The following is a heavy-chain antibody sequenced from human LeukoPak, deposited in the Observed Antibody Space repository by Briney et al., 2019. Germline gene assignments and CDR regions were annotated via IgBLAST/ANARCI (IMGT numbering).Heavy chain of an antibody. J-gene: IGHJ4*02. CDR1: GYTFTSYG. Sequence: ASVKVSCKASGYTFTSYGISWVRQAPGQGLEWMGWISAYNGNTNYAQKLQGRVTMTTDTSTSTAYMELRSLRSDDTAVYYCARDRSVVPTRRIAAASPSGYWGQGTLVTVSS. V-gene: IGHV1-18*01. D-gene: IGHD6-13*01. CDR2: ISAYNGNT. CDR3: ARDRSVVPTRRIAAASPSGY.